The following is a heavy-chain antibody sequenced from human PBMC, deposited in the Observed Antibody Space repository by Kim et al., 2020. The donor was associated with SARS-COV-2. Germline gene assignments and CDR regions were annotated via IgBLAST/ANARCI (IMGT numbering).Heavy chain of an antibody. D-gene: IGHD7-27*01. CDR3: AKNGRLGVIDS. J-gene: IGHJ4*02. CDR1: GFTFTNYA. Sequence: GGSLRLSCTASGFTFTNYAMTWVRHVAGEGLQWISSISHTGASTHSADSLKGRFTISRDNSESTVFLQMDRLAAEDTGIYYSAKNGRLGVIDSWGQGTLVTVSS. CDR2: ISHTGAST. V-gene: IGHV3-23*01.